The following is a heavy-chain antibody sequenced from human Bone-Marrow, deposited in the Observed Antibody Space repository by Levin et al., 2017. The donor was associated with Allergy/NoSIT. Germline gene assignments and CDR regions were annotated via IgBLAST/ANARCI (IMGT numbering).Heavy chain of an antibody. V-gene: IGHV4-61*01. Sequence: SETLSLTCTVSGRSVSSGSYYWSWIRQPPGKGLEWIGYIYYTGRTSYNPSLKSRVTMSVDTSKNLFSLNLGPVTAADTAVYYCARAPYYADDGYSFSYSFDPWGQGTRVTVSS. J-gene: IGHJ5*02. D-gene: IGHD3-10*01. CDR2: IYYTGRT. CDR3: ARAPYYADDGYSFSYSFDP. CDR1: GRSVSSGSYY.